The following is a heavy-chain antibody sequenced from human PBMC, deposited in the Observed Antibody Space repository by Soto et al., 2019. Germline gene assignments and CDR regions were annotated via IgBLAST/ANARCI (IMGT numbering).Heavy chain of an antibody. CDR1: GYTFTSYD. Sequence: QVQLVQSGAEVKKPGASVKVSCKASGYTFTSYDINWVRQATGQGLEWMGWMNPNSGNTGYAQKFQGRVTMTTNTSISTAYMELSSLRSEDTAVYYCARGSGARTYDYIWGTYRYYMDVWGKGTTVTVSS. CDR2: MNPNSGNT. D-gene: IGHD3-16*02. J-gene: IGHJ6*03. CDR3: ARGSGARTYDYIWGTYRYYMDV. V-gene: IGHV1-8*01.